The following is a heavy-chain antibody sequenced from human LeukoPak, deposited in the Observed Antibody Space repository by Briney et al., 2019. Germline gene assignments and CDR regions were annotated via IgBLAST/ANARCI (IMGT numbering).Heavy chain of an antibody. Sequence: GASVKVSCKASGYTFTRYDINWVRQATGQGLEWMGWMNPNSGNTGYAQKFQGRVTITRNTSISTAYMELSSLRSEDTAVYYCARARAVAAKGNAFDIWGQGTMVTVSS. D-gene: IGHD6-19*01. J-gene: IGHJ3*02. CDR1: GYTFTRYD. CDR3: ARARAVAAKGNAFDI. V-gene: IGHV1-8*03. CDR2: MNPNSGNT.